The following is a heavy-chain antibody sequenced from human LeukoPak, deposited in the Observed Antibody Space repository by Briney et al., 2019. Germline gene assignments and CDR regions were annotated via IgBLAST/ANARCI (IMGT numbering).Heavy chain of an antibody. CDR1: GYSFISYW. V-gene: IGHV5-51*01. CDR3: ARSRYRGGDCYSRDFDY. CDR2: IYPADSDT. Sequence: GESLKISCKGSGYSFISYWIGWVRQMPGKGLEWMGIIYPADSDTRYSPSFQGQVTISADKSINTAYLQWSSLKASDTAMYYCARSRYRGGDCYSRDFDYWGQGTLVTVSS. J-gene: IGHJ4*02. D-gene: IGHD2-21*02.